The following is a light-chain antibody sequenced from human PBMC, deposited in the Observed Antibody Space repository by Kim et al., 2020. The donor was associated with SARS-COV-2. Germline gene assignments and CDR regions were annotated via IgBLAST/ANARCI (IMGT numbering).Light chain of an antibody. CDR3: QKYNSAPWT. Sequence: DIQMTQSPSSLSASVGDRVTITCRASQDIANSLAWYQQKPGTVPKVLLYAASTLQSGVPSRFSGSGSGTEFTLTIGSLQTEDVATYYCQKYNSAPWTFGPGTKVDIK. CDR1: QDIANS. CDR2: AAS. J-gene: IGKJ1*01. V-gene: IGKV1-27*01.